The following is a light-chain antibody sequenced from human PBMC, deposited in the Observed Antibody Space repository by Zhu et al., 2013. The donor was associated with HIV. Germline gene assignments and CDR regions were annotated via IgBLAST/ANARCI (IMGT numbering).Light chain of an antibody. J-gene: IGLJ1*01. CDR3: CAYTTSGTAYV. CDR2: DVT. V-gene: IGLV2-14*03. CDR1: SSDTGDVADYDY. Sequence: QSVLTQPASVSGSPGQSITISCIGASSDTGDVADYDYVSWYQQHPGNAPKLIIYDVTNRPSGISHRFSGSKSDNTASLTISGLQAEDEADYYCCAYTTSGTAYVFGTGTKVT.